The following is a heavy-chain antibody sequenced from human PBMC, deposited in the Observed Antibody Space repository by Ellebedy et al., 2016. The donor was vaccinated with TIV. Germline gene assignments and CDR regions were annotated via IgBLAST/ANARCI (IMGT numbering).Heavy chain of an antibody. J-gene: IGHJ4*02. Sequence: PGGSLRLSCAASGFTFSSYAMSWVRQAPGKGLEWVSAISGSGDSPHYADSVKGRFTISRDTSKNTLYLKMNSLRAEDTDVYYCAKDRFSSAWYGGYFDYWGQGTLVTVSS. V-gene: IGHV3-23*01. D-gene: IGHD6-19*01. CDR3: AKDRFSSAWYGGYFDY. CDR2: ISGSGDSP. CDR1: GFTFSSYA.